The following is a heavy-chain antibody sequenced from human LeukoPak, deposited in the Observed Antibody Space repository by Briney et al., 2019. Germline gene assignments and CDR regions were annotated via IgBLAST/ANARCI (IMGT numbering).Heavy chain of an antibody. CDR3: ARGGAFEGFGI. CDR2: IYHSGST. D-gene: IGHD1-26*01. CDR1: GGSISSGGYS. Sequence: PSETLSLTCAVSGGSISSGGYSWSWIRQPPGKGLEWIGYIYHSGSTYYNPSLKSRVTISVDRSKNQFSLKLSSVTAADTAVYYCARGGAFEGFGIWGQGTMVTVSS. J-gene: IGHJ3*02. V-gene: IGHV4-30-2*01.